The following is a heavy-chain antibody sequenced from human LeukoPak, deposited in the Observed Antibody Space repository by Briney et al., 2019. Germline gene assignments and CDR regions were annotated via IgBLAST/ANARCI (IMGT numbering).Heavy chain of an antibody. CDR3: ARDLDWQLDY. D-gene: IGHD2-21*01. CDR2: ISASGGTI. V-gene: IGHV3-48*02. J-gene: IGHJ4*02. Sequence: GGSLRLSCTASGFTFSTYSRNWVRRAPGKGLEWISYISASGGTIYYADSVKGRFTISRDNAKNSPYLQMNSLRDEDTAVYYCARDLDWQLDYWGQGTLVTVSS. CDR1: GFTFSTYS.